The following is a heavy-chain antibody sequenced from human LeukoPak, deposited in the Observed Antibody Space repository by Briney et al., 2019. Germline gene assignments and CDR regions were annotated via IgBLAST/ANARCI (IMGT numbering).Heavy chain of an antibody. Sequence: GGSLRLSCTVSGFTVSSDSMSWVRQAPGKGLEWVSFIYSGGSTHYSVSVKGRFTISRDNSKNTLYLQMNSLRAEDTAVYYCARRAGAYSHPYDYWGQGTLVTVSS. V-gene: IGHV3-53*01. D-gene: IGHD4/OR15-4a*01. CDR2: IYSGGST. CDR3: ARRAGAYSHPYDY. J-gene: IGHJ4*02. CDR1: GFTVSSDS.